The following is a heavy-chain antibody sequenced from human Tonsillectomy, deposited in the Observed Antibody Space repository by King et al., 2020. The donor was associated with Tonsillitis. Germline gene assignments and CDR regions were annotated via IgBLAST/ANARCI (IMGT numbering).Heavy chain of an antibody. D-gene: IGHD4-17*01. CDR2: IAFDGSNE. CDR1: GFTFSRYA. Sequence: VQLVESGGGVVQPGRSLRLSCAASGFTFSRYAMHWVRQAPGKGLEWVAVIAFDGSNEYYADSVKGRFTISRDISKNTLYLQMNSLRAEDTAIYYCARGRYGDYVTGAYYGMDVWGQGTPVTVSS. J-gene: IGHJ6*02. CDR3: ARGRYGDYVTGAYYGMDV. V-gene: IGHV3-30*04.